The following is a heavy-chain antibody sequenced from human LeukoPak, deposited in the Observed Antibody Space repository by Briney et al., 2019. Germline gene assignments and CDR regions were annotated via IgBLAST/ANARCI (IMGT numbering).Heavy chain of an antibody. J-gene: IGHJ4*02. Sequence: GGSLRLSCAASGFTFSSYGMHWVRQAPGKGLEWVAVISYDGSNKYYPDSVKGRFTISRDNSKNTLYLQMNSLRAEDTAVYYCAKDLHGSGSYYVDYWGQGTLVTVSS. CDR3: AKDLHGSGSYYVDY. D-gene: IGHD3-10*01. V-gene: IGHV3-30*18. CDR2: ISYDGSNK. CDR1: GFTFSSYG.